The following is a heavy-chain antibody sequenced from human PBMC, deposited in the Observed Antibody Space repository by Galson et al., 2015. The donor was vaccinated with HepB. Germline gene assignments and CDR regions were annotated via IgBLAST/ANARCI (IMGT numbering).Heavy chain of an antibody. J-gene: IGHJ6*02. V-gene: IGHV1-18*04. CDR1: GYTFTSYG. CDR2: ISAYNGNT. CDR3: VRYVYGDLRGGYYYGMDV. Sequence: SVKVSCKASGYTFTSYGISWVRQAPGQGLEWMGWISAYNGNTNYAQKLQGRVTMTTDTSTSTAYMELRSLRSDDTAVYYCVRYVYGDLRGGYYYGMDVWGQGTTVTVSS. D-gene: IGHD4-17*01.